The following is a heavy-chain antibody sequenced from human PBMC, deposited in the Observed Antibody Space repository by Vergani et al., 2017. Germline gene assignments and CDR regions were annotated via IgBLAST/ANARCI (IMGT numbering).Heavy chain of an antibody. V-gene: IGHV4-59*01. CDR1: GGSISSYY. CDR2: IYYSGST. CDR3: ASMVRGVTTYYFDY. D-gene: IGHD3-10*01. J-gene: IGHJ4*02. Sequence: QVQLQESGPGLVKPSETLSLTCTVPGGSISSYYWSWIRQPPGKGLEWIGYIYYSGSTNYNPSLKSRVTISVDTSKNQFSLKLSSVTAADTAVYYCASMVRGVTTYYFDYGGQGTLVTVSS.